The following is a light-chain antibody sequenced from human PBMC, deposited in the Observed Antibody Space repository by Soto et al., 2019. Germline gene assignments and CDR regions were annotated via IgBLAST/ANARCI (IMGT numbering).Light chain of an antibody. CDR2: DAS. CDR3: QQFSSYPLT. Sequence: VLTQSPGTLCLSLVQRATLSCRASQTVRNHYLAWYQQKPGQAPRFLIYDASSRATGIPDRFSGGGSGTDFTLTISRLEPEDFAVYYCQQFSSYPLTFGGGTKVDIK. V-gene: IGKV3-20*01. CDR1: QTVRNHY. J-gene: IGKJ4*01.